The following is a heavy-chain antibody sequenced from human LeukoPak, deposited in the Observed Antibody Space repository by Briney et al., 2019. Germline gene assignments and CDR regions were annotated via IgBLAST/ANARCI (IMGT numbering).Heavy chain of an antibody. J-gene: IGHJ4*02. V-gene: IGHV4-61*02. D-gene: IGHD6-19*01. CDR1: GGSISSSSYY. CDR3: AREVAVALFDY. CDR2: IYTSGST. Sequence: SETLSLTCTVSGGSISSSSYYWGWIRQPAGKGLEWIGRIYTSGSTNYNPSLKSRVTISVDTSKNQFSLKLSSVTAADTAVYYCAREVAVALFDYWGQGTLVTVSS.